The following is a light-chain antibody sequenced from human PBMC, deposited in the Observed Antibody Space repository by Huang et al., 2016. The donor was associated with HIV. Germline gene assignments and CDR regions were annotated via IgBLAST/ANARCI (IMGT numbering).Light chain of an antibody. J-gene: IGKJ1*01. V-gene: IGKV1-39*01. CDR2: AAS. Sequence: EIQMTQSPSSLFASVGDRVTITCRASQSITRYLSWYQQKPGKAPKLLIFAASSLQSGVPSRFIGSGSGTEFTLTISTLQPEDFATYYCQESYSTLWTFGQGTKVE. CDR1: QSITRY. CDR3: QESYSTLWT.